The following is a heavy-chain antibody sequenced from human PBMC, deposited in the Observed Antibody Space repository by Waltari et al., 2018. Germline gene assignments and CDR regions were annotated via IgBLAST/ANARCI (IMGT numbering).Heavy chain of an antibody. CDR2: MNPNSGNT. J-gene: IGHJ4*02. Sequence: QVQLVQSGAEVKKPGASVKVSCKASGYTFTSYDINWVRQATGQGLEWMGWMNPNSGNTGYAQKFQGRVTMTEDTSTDTAYMELSSLRSEDTAVYYCATDARRGSYYRFDYWGQGTLVTVSS. D-gene: IGHD1-26*01. CDR1: GYTFTSYD. V-gene: IGHV1-8*02. CDR3: ATDARRGSYYRFDY.